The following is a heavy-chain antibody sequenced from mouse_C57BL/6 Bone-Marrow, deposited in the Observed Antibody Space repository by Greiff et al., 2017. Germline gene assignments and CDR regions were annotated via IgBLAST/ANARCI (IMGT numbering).Heavy chain of an antibody. D-gene: IGHD2-1*01. J-gene: IGHJ3*01. Sequence: VQLQQPGAELVMPGASVKLSCKASGYTFTNYWMHWVKQRPGQGLEWIGEIDPSDSYSNYNQKFKGKSTLTVDKSSSTAYMQLSSLTSEDSAVYYCARLAIYYGNYAWFAYWGQGTLVTVSA. CDR3: ARLAIYYGNYAWFAY. V-gene: IGHV1-69*01. CDR2: IDPSDSYS. CDR1: GYTFTNYW.